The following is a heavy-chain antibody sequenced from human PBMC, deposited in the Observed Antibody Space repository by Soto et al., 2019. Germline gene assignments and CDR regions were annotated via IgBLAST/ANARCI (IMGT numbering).Heavy chain of an antibody. V-gene: IGHV1-69*01. CDR1: GGTFSSSA. CDR2: IIPIFGTA. D-gene: IGHD2-15*01. Sequence: QVQLVQSGAEVKKPGSSVKVSCKASGGTFSSSAISWVRQAPGQGLEWMGGIIPIFGTANYAQKFQGRVTITADEYTSTAYMELSSLRSEDTAVYYCARTGYCSGGSCYSGFDYWGQGTLVTVSS. J-gene: IGHJ4*02. CDR3: ARTGYCSGGSCYSGFDY.